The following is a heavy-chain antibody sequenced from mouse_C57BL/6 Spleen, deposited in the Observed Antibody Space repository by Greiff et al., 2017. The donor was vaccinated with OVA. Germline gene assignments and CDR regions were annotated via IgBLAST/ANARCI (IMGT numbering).Heavy chain of an antibody. J-gene: IGHJ2*01. D-gene: IGHD1-1*01. CDR3: ARDYGSTDYFDY. CDR2: IYPGSGST. V-gene: IGHV1-55*01. Sequence: QVQLQQSGAELVKPGASVKMSCKASGYTFTSYWITWVKQRPGQGLEWIGDIYPGSGSTNYNEKFKSKATLTVDTSSSTAYMQLSSLTSEDSAVYYCARDYGSTDYFDYWGQGTTLTVSS. CDR1: GYTFTSYW.